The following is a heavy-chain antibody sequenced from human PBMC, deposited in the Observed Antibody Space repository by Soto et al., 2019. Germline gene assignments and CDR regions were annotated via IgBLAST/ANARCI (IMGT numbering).Heavy chain of an antibody. D-gene: IGHD1-26*01. Sequence: ASVKVSCKASGYTFTGYYMHWVRQAPGQGLEWMGWINPNSGGTNYAQKFQGWVTMTRDTSLSTVYMTLIRLTSDDTAEYYCARDLAKGGGSAGFDYWGQGTLVTVSS. CDR3: ARDLAKGGGSAGFDY. J-gene: IGHJ4*02. V-gene: IGHV1-2*04. CDR1: GYTFTGYY. CDR2: INPNSGGT.